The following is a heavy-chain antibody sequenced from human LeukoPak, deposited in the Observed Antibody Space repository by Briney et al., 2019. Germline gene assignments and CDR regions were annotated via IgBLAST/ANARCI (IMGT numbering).Heavy chain of an antibody. V-gene: IGHV1-46*01. CDR1: GYTFTSYY. CDR3: ARDPLSPRISYVVGQGQNAFDI. CDR2: INPSGGST. J-gene: IGHJ3*02. D-gene: IGHD3-16*01. Sequence: GASVKVSCKASGYTFTSYYMHWVRQAPGQGLEWMGIINPSGGSTSYAQKFQGRVTMTRDTSTSTVYMELSSLRSEDTAVYYCARDPLSPRISYVVGQGQNAFDIWGQGTMVTVSS.